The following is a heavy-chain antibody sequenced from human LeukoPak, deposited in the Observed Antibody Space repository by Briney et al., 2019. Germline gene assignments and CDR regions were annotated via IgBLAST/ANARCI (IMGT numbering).Heavy chain of an antibody. CDR2: ISWNSGSI. CDR3: AKDSTRYYYDSSGYLRYFQH. CDR1: GFTFDDYA. Sequence: GRSLRLSCAATGFTFDDYAMHWVRHAPGKGLEWVSGISWNSGSIGYADSVKGRFTISRDNAKNSLYLQMNSLRAEDTALYYCAKDSTRYYYDSSGYLRYFQHWGQGTLVTVSS. V-gene: IGHV3-9*01. J-gene: IGHJ1*01. D-gene: IGHD3-22*01.